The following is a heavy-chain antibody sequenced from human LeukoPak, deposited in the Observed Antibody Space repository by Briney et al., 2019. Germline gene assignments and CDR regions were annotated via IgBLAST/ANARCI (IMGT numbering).Heavy chain of an antibody. J-gene: IGHJ4*02. CDR2: INPNSGET. D-gene: IGHD3-9*01. CDR3: ARVLFNSGYDY. CDR1: GSTFTGAY. Sequence: GASVKVSCKTSGSTFTGAYMHWVRQAPGQGLEWMGWINPNSGETKFAQRFQGRVTLIRDTAISTVYMDLGGLRSADTAVYYCARVLFNSGYDYWGQGSLVTVSS. V-gene: IGHV1-2*02.